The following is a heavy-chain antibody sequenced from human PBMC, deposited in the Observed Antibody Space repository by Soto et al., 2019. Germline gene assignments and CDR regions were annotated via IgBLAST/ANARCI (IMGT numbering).Heavy chain of an antibody. CDR1: GGSVSSGSYY. V-gene: IGHV4-61*01. CDR2: IYYSGST. D-gene: IGHD5-18*01. CDR3: ATSLIVDTAMVSLYYFDY. Sequence: PSETLSLTCTVSGGSVSSGSYYWSWIRQPPGKGLEWIGYIYYSGSTNYNPSLKSRVTISVDTSKNQFSLKLSSVTAADTAVYYCATSLIVDTAMVSLYYFDYWGQGTLVTVSS. J-gene: IGHJ4*02.